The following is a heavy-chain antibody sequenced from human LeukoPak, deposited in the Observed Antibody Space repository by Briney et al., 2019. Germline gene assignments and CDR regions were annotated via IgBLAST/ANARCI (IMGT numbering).Heavy chain of an antibody. J-gene: IGHJ4*02. Sequence: SETLSLTCTVSGGSISSGGYYWSWIRQHPGEGLEWIGYIYYSGSTNYNPSLKSRVTISVDTSKNQFSLKLSSVTAADTAVYYCATRRYSSSWYFFDYWGQGTLVTVSS. D-gene: IGHD6-13*01. V-gene: IGHV4-61*08. CDR3: ATRRYSSSWYFFDY. CDR2: IYYSGST. CDR1: GGSISSGGYY.